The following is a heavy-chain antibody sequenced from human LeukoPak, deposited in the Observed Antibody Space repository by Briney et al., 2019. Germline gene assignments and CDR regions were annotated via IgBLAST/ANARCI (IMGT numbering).Heavy chain of an antibody. J-gene: IGHJ4*02. Sequence: GGSLRLSCAASGFTFDDYAMHWVRQAPGKGLEWVSGISWNSGSIGYADSVKGRFTISRDNAKNSLYLQMNSLRAEDTALYYCAKDIYRIVGATPFDYWGQGTLVTVSS. V-gene: IGHV3-9*01. CDR1: GFTFDDYA. D-gene: IGHD1-26*01. CDR3: AKDIYRIVGATPFDY. CDR2: ISWNSGSI.